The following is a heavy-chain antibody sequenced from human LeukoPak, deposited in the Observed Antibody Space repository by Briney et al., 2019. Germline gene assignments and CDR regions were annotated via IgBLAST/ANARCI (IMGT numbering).Heavy chain of an antibody. CDR2: IWYDGSFK. Sequence: PGRSLRLSCAASGFTFSGYGMHWVRQAPGKGLEWVAVIWYDGSFKYYADSVKGRFTISRDNSNNTLYLQMNSLRAEDTAVYYCARDLDPYDLDYYGMDVWGKGTTVTVSS. J-gene: IGHJ6*04. CDR1: GFTFSGYG. D-gene: IGHD1-1*01. V-gene: IGHV3-33*01. CDR3: ARDLDPYDLDYYGMDV.